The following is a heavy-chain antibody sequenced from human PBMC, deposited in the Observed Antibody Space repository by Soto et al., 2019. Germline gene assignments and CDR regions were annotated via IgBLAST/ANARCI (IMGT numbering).Heavy chain of an antibody. Sequence: QVQLVESGGGVVQPGRSLRLSCAASGFTFSSYAMHWVRQAPGKGLEWVAVISYDGSNKYYADSVKGRFTISRDNSKNTLYLQMNSLRAEDTAVYYCARITSAIAVAGSDYWGQGTLVTVSS. V-gene: IGHV3-30-3*01. D-gene: IGHD6-19*01. CDR3: ARITSAIAVAGSDY. CDR1: GFTFSSYA. CDR2: ISYDGSNK. J-gene: IGHJ4*02.